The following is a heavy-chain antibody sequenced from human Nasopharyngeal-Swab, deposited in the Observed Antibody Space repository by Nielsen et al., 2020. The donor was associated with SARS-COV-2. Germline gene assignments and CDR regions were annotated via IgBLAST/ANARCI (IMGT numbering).Heavy chain of an antibody. V-gene: IGHV3-30*18. CDR2: ISYHGANT. CDR3: AKDGGEDYYNLGNYLPSLDY. Sequence: GESLKISCAASGFTFSSYGMHWVRQAPGKGLEWVSVISYHGANTYYADSVEGRFSISRDNSKNTLYLQMNSLRPEDTAVYYCAKDGGEDYYNLGNYLPSLDYWGQGTLVTVSS. CDR1: GFTFSSYG. D-gene: IGHD3-10*01. J-gene: IGHJ4*02.